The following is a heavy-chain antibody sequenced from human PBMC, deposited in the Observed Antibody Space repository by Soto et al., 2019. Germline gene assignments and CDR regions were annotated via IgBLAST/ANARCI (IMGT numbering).Heavy chain of an antibody. CDR3: ARGLEFYGMDV. J-gene: IGHJ6*02. CDR1: GYSISSGYY. V-gene: IGHV4-38-2*02. D-gene: IGHD3-16*01. Sequence: PSQTLSLTCSVSGYSISSGYYWGWIRQPPGKGQEWIGGVFHSGSPYYSPSLGSRVIISLDTSKNKFSLKLISVTAADTAVYYCARGLEFYGMDVWGQGTTVTVSS. CDR2: VFHSGSP.